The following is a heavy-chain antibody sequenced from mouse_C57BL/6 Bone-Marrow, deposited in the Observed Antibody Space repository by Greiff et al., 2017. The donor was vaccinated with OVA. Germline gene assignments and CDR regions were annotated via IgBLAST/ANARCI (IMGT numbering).Heavy chain of an antibody. J-gene: IGHJ4*01. V-gene: IGHV1-69*01. CDR2: IDPSDSYT. CDR1: VYTFTSYW. Sequence: VQLQQPGAELVMPGASVKLSCKASVYTFTSYWMHWVKQRPGQGLEWIGEIDPSDSYTNYNQKFKGKSTLTVDKSSSTAYMQLSSLTSEDSAVYYCARESVITTVEGYAMDYWGQGTSVTVSS. D-gene: IGHD1-1*01. CDR3: ARESVITTVEGYAMDY.